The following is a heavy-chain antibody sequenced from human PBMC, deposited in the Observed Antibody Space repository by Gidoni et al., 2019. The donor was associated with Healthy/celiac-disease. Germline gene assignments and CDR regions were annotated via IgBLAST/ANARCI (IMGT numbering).Heavy chain of an antibody. CDR2: IYSSGST. Sequence: QLQLQESGPGLVKPSETLSTTCTVSGGSSSSSSYYWGWSRQPPGKGLDWFGSIYSSGSTYHHPSLTSRVTIPVATSKNPFSLQLSSVPAADTAVYSCARKTADGCYFDYWGQGTLVPVSS. CDR1: GGSSSSSSYY. CDR3: ARKTADGCYFDY. J-gene: IGHJ4*02. D-gene: IGHD2-2*01. V-gene: IGHV4-39*07.